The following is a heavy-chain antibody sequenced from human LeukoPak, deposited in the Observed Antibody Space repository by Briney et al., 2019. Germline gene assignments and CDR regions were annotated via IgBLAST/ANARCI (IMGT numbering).Heavy chain of an antibody. CDR2: IYYSGST. V-gene: IGHV4-59*08. CDR1: GGSISTYY. CDR3: AGSCEVCYYMDV. J-gene: IGHJ6*03. Sequence: PSETLSLTCSVSGGSISTYYWSWIRQPPGKGLEWIGYIYYSGSTSYNPSLKSRVTISIDTSKNQFSLELTSVTAADTAVYYCAGSCEVCYYMDVWGKGTTVTVSS. D-gene: IGHD2-8*01.